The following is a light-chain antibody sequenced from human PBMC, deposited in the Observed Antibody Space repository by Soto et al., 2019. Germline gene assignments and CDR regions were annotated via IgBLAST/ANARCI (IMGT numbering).Light chain of an antibody. CDR3: QQYFNTPLT. Sequence: DIVMTQSSDSLAVSLGERATINCKSSQNVLNRANDKNYIAWYQQKPGQPPKLLIYWASTRESDVPDRFSGSGSATDFTLTISSLQAGDVAVYFCQQYFNTPLTFGGGTKVEIK. CDR2: WAS. V-gene: IGKV4-1*01. J-gene: IGKJ4*01. CDR1: QNVLNRANDKNY.